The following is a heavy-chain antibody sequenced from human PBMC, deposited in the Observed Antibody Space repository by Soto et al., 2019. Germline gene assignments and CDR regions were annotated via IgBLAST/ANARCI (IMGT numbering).Heavy chain of an antibody. Sequence: EVQLVESGGGLVKPGGSLRLSCAASGFTFSSYSMNWVRQAPGKGLEWVSSISSSSSYIYYADSVKGRFTISRDNAKNSXYXXMNSRRAEDTAVYYCARGAGEGSGYEDYYYYGMDVWGQGTTVTVSS. J-gene: IGHJ6*02. CDR1: GFTFSSYS. D-gene: IGHD5-12*01. CDR2: ISSSSSYI. V-gene: IGHV3-21*01. CDR3: ARGAGEGSGYEDYYYYGMDV.